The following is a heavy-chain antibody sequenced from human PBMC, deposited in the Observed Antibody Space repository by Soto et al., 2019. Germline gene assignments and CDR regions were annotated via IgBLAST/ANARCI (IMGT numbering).Heavy chain of an antibody. D-gene: IGHD5-18*01. CDR2: INHSGST. CDR1: GGSFSGYY. J-gene: IGHJ4*02. V-gene: IGHV4-34*01. CDR3: ARDPTLNTAMARRPFDY. Sequence: QVQLQQWGAGLLKPSETLSLTCAVYGGSFSGYYWSWIRQPPGKGLEWIGEINHSGSTNYNPSLKSRVTISVDPSKNQFSLKLSSVTAADTAVYYCARDPTLNTAMARRPFDYWGQGTLVTVSS.